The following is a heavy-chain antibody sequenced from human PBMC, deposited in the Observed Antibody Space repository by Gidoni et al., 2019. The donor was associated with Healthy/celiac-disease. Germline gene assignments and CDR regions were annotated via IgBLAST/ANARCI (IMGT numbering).Heavy chain of an antibody. J-gene: IGHJ4*02. V-gene: IGHV3-21*01. CDR2: ISSSSSYI. D-gene: IGHD4-17*01. CDR1: GFTFSSYS. CDR3: ARSLTTVTTSGY. Sequence: EVQLVESGGGLVKPGGSLRLSCAASGFTFSSYSMNWVRQAPGKGLEWVSSISSSSSYIYYADSVKGRFTIARDNAKNSLYLQMNSLRAEDTAVYYCARSLTTVTTSGYWGQGTLVTVSS.